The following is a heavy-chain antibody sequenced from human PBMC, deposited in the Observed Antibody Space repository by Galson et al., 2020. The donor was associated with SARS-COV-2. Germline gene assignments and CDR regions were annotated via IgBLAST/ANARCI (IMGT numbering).Heavy chain of an antibody. J-gene: IGHJ5*02. CDR3: ARARGSSAWSNGGGWFDP. D-gene: IGHD6-19*01. V-gene: IGHV4-59*01. CDR1: GGSIKSDV. Sequence: SETLSLTCTVSGGSIKSDVWTWIRQPPGEELEWIGYIHYSGSASYNPSLKSRVTMSVDTSKNQLSLKVTSVAAADTAVYYCARARGSSAWSNGGGWFDPWGQGTLVTVSS. CDR2: IHYSGSA.